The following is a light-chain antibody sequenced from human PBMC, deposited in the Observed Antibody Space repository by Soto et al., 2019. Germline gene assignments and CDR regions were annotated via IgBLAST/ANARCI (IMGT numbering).Light chain of an antibody. CDR1: QSITSNF. Sequence: EIVLTQSPGTLSLSPGERATLSCRASQSITSNFLACDQQKPGQAPRLLIYGASTSAAGVPDRFSGSGSGPDFTLTITRLEPEDFAVYYCQQYGRSPLMYTFGQGTKLGVK. J-gene: IGKJ2*01. V-gene: IGKV3-20*01. CDR3: QQYGRSPLMYT. CDR2: GAS.